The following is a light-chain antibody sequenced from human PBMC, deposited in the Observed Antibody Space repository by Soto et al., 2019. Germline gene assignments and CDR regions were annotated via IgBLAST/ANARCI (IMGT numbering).Light chain of an antibody. CDR2: GAS. CDR3: QQYGSSPSIP. V-gene: IGKV3-20*01. Sequence: EIVLTQSPGTLSLSPGEKATLSCRASQSVSTNYLAWYQQKPGRAPRLLIYGASSRVTGIPGRFSGSGSGTDFTITISRLEPEEFAVYYCQQYGSSPSIPFGQGTRLEI. J-gene: IGKJ5*01. CDR1: QSVSTNY.